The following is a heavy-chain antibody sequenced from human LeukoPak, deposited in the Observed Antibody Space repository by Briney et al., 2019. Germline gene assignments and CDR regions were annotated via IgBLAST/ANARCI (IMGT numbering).Heavy chain of an antibody. V-gene: IGHV4-59*12. J-gene: IGHJ6*02. CDR2: IYYSGST. CDR1: GGSISSYY. Sequence: PSETLSLTCSVSGGSISSYYWSWIRQPPGKGLEWIGYIYYSGSTNYNPSLKSRVTISVDTSKNQFSLKLSSVTAADTAVYYCASRGRAGPGYYYYGMDVWGQGTTVTVSS. CDR3: ASRGRAGPGYYYYGMDV. D-gene: IGHD2-15*01.